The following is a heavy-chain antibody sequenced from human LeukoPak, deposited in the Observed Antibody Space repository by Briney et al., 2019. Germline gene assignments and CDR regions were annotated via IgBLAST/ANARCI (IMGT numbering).Heavy chain of an antibody. V-gene: IGHV1-46*01. J-gene: IGHJ4*02. CDR1: VYTFTRYY. CDR2: INPRGGST. D-gene: IGHD3-22*01. Sequence: SLKVSCKASVYTFTRYYMHWVRQAPGDRLEWRGIINPRGGSTNYAQKFQGRVTMTRDMSTSTVYMELSSLRSEDTAVYYCARDYYDSRGYPYYFDFWGQGTLVTVSS. CDR3: ARDYYDSRGYPYYFDF.